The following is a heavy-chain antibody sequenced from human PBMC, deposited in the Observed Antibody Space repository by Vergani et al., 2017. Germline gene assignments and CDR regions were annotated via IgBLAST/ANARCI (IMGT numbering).Heavy chain of an antibody. V-gene: IGHV1-2*02. Sequence: QVQLVQSGAEVKKPGASVKVSCKASGYTFSGYYMNWVRQAPGQGLEWMGWINPNSGGTKYAQKVQGRVTMTRDTSISTVYMELSRLRSDDTGVYYCARADDYSKFAYYYYGMDVWGQGTTVIVSS. J-gene: IGHJ6*02. CDR1: GYTFSGYY. CDR3: ARADDYSKFAYYYYGMDV. CDR2: INPNSGGT. D-gene: IGHD4-11*01.